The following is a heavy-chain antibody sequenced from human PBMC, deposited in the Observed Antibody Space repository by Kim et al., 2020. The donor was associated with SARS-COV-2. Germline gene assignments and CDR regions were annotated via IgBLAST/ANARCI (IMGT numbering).Heavy chain of an antibody. V-gene: IGHV3-48*02. CDR2: IISTGSST. CDR3: ARIKFWSDVYNYPMDV. D-gene: IGHD1-1*01. CDR1: GFALSRFS. J-gene: IGHJ6*01. Sequence: GGSLRLSCGASGFALSRFSMNWVRQAPGKGLEWLSFIISTGSSTYYADSVKGRFTISRDNSKNSLYLQMNSLRDDDTAVYYCARIKFWSDVYNYPMDVWG.